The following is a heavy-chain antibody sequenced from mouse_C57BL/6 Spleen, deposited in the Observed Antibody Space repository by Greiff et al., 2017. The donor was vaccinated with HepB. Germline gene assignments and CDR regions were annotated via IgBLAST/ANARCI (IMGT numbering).Heavy chain of an antibody. CDR1: GYTFTSYW. Sequence: QVHVKQPGAELVKPGASVKLSCKASGYTFTSYWMQWVKQRPGQGLEWIGEIDPSDSYTNYNQKFKGKATLTVDTSSSTAYMQLSSLTSEDSAVYYCARRHDPYYFDYWGQGTTLTVSS. D-gene: IGHD2-3*01. V-gene: IGHV1-50*01. CDR3: ARRHDPYYFDY. CDR2: IDPSDSYT. J-gene: IGHJ2*01.